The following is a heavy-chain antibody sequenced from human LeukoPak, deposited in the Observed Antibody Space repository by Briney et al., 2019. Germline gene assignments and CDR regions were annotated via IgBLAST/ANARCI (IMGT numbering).Heavy chain of an antibody. CDR1: GDSISGYY. J-gene: IGHJ4*02. CDR2: IYYSGTT. D-gene: IGHD1-26*01. CDR3: ARGGSYHGY. Sequence: SETLSLTCAVSGDSISGYYWSWIRQPPGKGLEWIGSIYYSGTTNHNPSLKSRVTISVDTSKNQFSLKLSSVTAADTATYYCARGGSYHGYWGQGTLVTVSS. V-gene: IGHV4-59*01.